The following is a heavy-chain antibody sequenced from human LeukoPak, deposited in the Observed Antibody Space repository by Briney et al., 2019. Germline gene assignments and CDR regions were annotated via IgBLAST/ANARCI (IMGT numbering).Heavy chain of an antibody. Sequence: ASVKVSCKASGYTFTGYYMHWVRQAPGQGLAWMGWINPYSGATNYAQKFQGRVTMTRDTSISTAYMDLSSLKSDDTAVYYCARAHIGNDLFIDYWGQGTLVTVSS. CDR1: GYTFTGYY. D-gene: IGHD2-21*01. V-gene: IGHV1-2*02. J-gene: IGHJ4*02. CDR3: ARAHIGNDLFIDY. CDR2: INPYSGAT.